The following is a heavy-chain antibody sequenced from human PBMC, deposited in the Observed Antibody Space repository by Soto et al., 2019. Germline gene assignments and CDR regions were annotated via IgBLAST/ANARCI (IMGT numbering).Heavy chain of an antibody. CDR3: ANRVVVVPAATYYYYYMDV. D-gene: IGHD2-2*01. CDR1: GFTFSSYA. V-gene: IGHV3-23*01. J-gene: IGHJ6*03. Sequence: GGSLRLSCAASGFTFSSYAMSWVRQAPGKGLEWVSAISGSGGSAYYADSVKGRFTISRDNSKNTLYLQMNSLRAEDTTVYYCANRVVVVPAATYYYYYMDVWGKGTTVTVSS. CDR2: ISGSGGSA.